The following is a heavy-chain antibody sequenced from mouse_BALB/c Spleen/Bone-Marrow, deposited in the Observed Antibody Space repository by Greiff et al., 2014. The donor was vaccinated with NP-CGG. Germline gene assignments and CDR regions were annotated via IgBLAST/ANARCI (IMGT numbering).Heavy chain of an antibody. CDR1: GFTFSDYY. D-gene: IGHD1-2*01. J-gene: IGHJ4*01. V-gene: IGHV5-4*02. Sequence: EVMLVEFGGGLVKPGGSLKLSCAASGFTFSDYYMYWVRQTPEKRLEWVATISDGGSYTYYPDSVKGRFTISRDNAKNNLYLQMSSLKSEDTAMYYCARDRRITTATYAMDYWGQGTSVTVSS. CDR2: ISDGGSYT. CDR3: ARDRRITTATYAMDY.